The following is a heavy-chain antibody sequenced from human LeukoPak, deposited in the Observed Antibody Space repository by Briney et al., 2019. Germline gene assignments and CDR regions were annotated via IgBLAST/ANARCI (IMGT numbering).Heavy chain of an antibody. CDR1: GGSISRGDYY. J-gene: IGHJ3*02. CDR2: IYYRGRP. CDR3: ARDRITMIVGDAFDI. D-gene: IGHD3-22*01. Sequence: SETLSLTCAVSGGSISRGDYYWSWIRQPPGKGLEWIGYIYYRGRPYYNPSLKSRVTISVDTSKNQFSLKLSSVTAADTAVYYCARDRITMIVGDAFDIWGQGTMVTVSS. V-gene: IGHV4-30-4*01.